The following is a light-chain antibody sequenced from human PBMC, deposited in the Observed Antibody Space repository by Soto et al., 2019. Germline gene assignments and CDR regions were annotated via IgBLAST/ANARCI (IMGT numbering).Light chain of an antibody. CDR2: YDS. Sequence: SYELTQPPSVSVAPGKTARITCGGNNIGSKSVHWYQQKPGQAPVLVIYYDSDRPSGIPERFSGSNSGNTATLTISRVEAGDEADYYCQVWDSCSDRAVFGTGTKVTVL. V-gene: IGLV3-21*04. CDR3: QVWDSCSDRAV. CDR1: NIGSKS. J-gene: IGLJ1*01.